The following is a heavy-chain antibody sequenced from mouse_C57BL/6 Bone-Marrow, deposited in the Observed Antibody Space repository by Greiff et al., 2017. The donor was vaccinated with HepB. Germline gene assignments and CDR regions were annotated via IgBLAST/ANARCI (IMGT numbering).Heavy chain of an antibody. V-gene: IGHV5-9-1*02. CDR2: ISSGGDYI. D-gene: IGHD2-4*01. Sequence: EVQVVESGEGLVKPGGSLKLSCAASGFTFSSYAMSWVRQTPEKRLEWVAYISSGGDYIYYADTVKGRFTISRDNARNTLYLQMSSLKSEDTAMYYCTREDYLDYFDYWGQGTTLTVSS. CDR3: TREDYLDYFDY. J-gene: IGHJ2*01. CDR1: GFTFSSYA.